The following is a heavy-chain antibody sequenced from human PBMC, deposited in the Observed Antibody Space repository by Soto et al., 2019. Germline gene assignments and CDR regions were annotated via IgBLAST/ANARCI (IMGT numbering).Heavy chain of an antibody. D-gene: IGHD3-10*01. CDR2: IWYDGSNT. Sequence: QVQLVESGGGVVQPGRSLRLSCAASGFTFSSYGMHWVRQAPGKGLEWVAVIWYDGSNTYYADSVKGRFTISRDNAKNALYLQMNSLRAEDTAVYYCARDGSYGPGDYWGQGTLVTVSS. V-gene: IGHV3-33*01. J-gene: IGHJ4*02. CDR3: ARDGSYGPGDY. CDR1: GFTFSSYG.